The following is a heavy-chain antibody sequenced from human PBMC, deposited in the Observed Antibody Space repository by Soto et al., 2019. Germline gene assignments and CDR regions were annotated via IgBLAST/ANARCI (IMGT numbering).Heavy chain of an antibody. J-gene: IGHJ3*02. Sequence: SSETLSLTCAVYGGSFSGYYWSWIRQPPGKGLEWIGEINHSGSTNYNPSLKSRVTISVDTSKNQFSLKLSSVTAADTAVYYCARMNDYSHAFDIWGQGTMVTVS. CDR2: INHSGST. CDR1: GGSFSGYY. CDR3: ARMNDYSHAFDI. V-gene: IGHV4-34*01. D-gene: IGHD5-12*01.